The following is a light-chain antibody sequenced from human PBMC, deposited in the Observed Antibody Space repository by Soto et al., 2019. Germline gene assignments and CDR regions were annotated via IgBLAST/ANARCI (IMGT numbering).Light chain of an antibody. CDR1: SSDVGGYNY. V-gene: IGLV2-14*01. J-gene: IGLJ2*01. CDR2: EVS. CDR3: SSYTSSSSPGV. Sequence: QSALTQPASVSGAPGQSITISCTGTSSDVGGYNYVSWYQQHPGKAPKLMIYEVSNRPSGVSHRFSGSKSGNTASLTISGLQAEDDDDYYCSSYTSSSSPGVFGGGTKLTVL.